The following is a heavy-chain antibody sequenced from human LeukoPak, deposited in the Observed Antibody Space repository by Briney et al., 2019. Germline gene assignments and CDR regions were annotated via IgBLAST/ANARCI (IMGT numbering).Heavy chain of an antibody. J-gene: IGHJ4*02. D-gene: IGHD6-13*01. CDR3: ARDLVVYSSSWYSGWYDDEGNY. V-gene: IGHV3-30-3*01. CDR1: GFTFSSYA. Sequence: GGSLRLSCAASGFTFSSYAMHWVRQAPGKGLEWVAVISYDGSNKYYADSVKGRFTISRDNSKNTLYLQMNSLRAEDTAVYYCARDLVVYSSSWYSGWYDDEGNYWGQGTLVTVSS. CDR2: ISYDGSNK.